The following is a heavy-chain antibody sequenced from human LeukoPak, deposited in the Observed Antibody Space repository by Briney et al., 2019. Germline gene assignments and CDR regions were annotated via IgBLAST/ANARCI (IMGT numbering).Heavy chain of an antibody. D-gene: IGHD3-3*01. CDR1: GFIFSNYA. CDR2: ISYDGSNK. Sequence: GGSLRLSCAASGFIFSNYAMRWVRQAPGKGLEWVAVISYDGSNKYYEDSVKGRFTISRDNSKNTLDLQMNSLRVDDTAMYYCARVGVKSIKASVDYWGQGTLVTVSS. CDR3: ARVGVKSIKASVDY. V-gene: IGHV3-30*04. J-gene: IGHJ4*02.